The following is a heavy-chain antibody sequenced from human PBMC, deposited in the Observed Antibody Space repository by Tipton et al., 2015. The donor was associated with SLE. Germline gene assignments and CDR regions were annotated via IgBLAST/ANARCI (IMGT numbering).Heavy chain of an antibody. V-gene: IGHV4-34*01. CDR2: INHSGST. J-gene: IGHJ4*02. D-gene: IGHD3-10*01. CDR1: GGSFSGYY. Sequence: TLSLTCAVYGGSFSGYYWSWIRQPPGKGLEWIGEINHSGSTNYNPSLKSRVTISVDTSKNQFSLKLSSVTAADTAVYYCASIRGAASDYWGQGTLVTVSS. CDR3: ASIRGAASDY.